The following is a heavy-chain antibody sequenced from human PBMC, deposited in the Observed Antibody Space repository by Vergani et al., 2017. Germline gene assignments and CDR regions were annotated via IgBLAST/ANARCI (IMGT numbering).Heavy chain of an antibody. Sequence: EVQVVESGGGLVKPGGSLRLSCAASGFAVNNAWMNWVRQPPGKGLEWVGRIRSKIDGGTAEYSAPVTGRFSISRDDSENTVYLLMNSLTTEDTAVYYCTTDSTHLYSSGHYYLDWFDPWGQGTVVTVST. D-gene: IGHD5-12*01. J-gene: IGHJ5*02. V-gene: IGHV3-15*01. CDR2: IRSKIDGGTA. CDR3: TTDSTHLYSSGHYYLDWFDP. CDR1: GFAVNNAW.